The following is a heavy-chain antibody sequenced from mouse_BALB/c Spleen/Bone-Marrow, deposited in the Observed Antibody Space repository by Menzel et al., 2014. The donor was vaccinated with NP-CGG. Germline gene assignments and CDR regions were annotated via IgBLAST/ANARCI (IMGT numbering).Heavy chain of an antibody. CDR1: GYEFSDSW. D-gene: IGHD1-1*01. Sequence: QVQLQQPGPELVRPGASVKISCKASGYEFSDSWMNWVKQRPGQGLEWIGRFYPGDGDSIYNGKLKGKATLTSDKFSSTAYMQLSSLTSVDSAVYFCARSLSVVTPMDYWGQGTSVTVSS. CDR3: ARSLSVVTPMDY. J-gene: IGHJ4*01. CDR2: FYPGDGDS. V-gene: IGHV1-82*01.